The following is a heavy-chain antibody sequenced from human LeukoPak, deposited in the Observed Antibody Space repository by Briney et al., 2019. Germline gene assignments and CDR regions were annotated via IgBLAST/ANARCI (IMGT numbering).Heavy chain of an antibody. CDR2: ISYDGKSS. Sequence: GGSLRLSCAASGFTFSTYAMNWVRQAPGKGLEWVTLISYDGKSSFYIDSVKGRFTVSRDNSKNTLYLQMNSLRADDTAVYYCSRVNPGFGGAFPLWGQGTMVIVSS. CDR3: SRVNPGFGGAFPL. D-gene: IGHD3-16*01. V-gene: IGHV3-30*04. J-gene: IGHJ3*01. CDR1: GFTFSTYA.